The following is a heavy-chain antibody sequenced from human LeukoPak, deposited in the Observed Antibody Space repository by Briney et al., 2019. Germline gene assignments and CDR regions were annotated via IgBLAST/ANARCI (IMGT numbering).Heavy chain of an antibody. CDR2: INPGGSHI. D-gene: IGHD5-18*01. CDR3: ARKNPTALRNNWFDP. Sequence: GESLKISCKGSGYTFTSYWISWVRQMPGKGLEWMGAINPGGSHIRYSPSFQGQVTISTDKSISTAYLQWSSLKASDTAIYYCARKNPTALRNNWFDPWGQGTLVTVSS. V-gene: IGHV5-51*01. J-gene: IGHJ5*02. CDR1: GYTFTSYW.